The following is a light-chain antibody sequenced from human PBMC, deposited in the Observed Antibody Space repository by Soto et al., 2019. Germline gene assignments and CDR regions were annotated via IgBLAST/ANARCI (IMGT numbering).Light chain of an antibody. CDR3: QQYNSYWM. Sequence: ETVMTQSPATRSLSPLEIATLACRASQSVSSKLVWYQQKPGQAPRFLIYGASTRATGIPARFSGSGSGTEFTLTISSLQSEDFAVYYCQQYNSYWMFGQGTKVDIK. V-gene: IGKV3-15*01. J-gene: IGKJ1*01. CDR1: QSVSSK. CDR2: GAS.